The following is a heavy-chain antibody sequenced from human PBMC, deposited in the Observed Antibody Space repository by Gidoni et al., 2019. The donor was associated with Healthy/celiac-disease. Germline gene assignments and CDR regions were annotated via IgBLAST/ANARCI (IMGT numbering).Heavy chain of an antibody. CDR1: GFTFSSYS. J-gene: IGHJ4*02. CDR2: ISSSSSYI. D-gene: IGHD3-22*01. V-gene: IGHV3-21*01. CDR3: ASTPEYYYDSSGYRI. Sequence: EVQLVESGGGLVKPGGSLRLSCAASGFTFSSYSMNWVRQAPGKGREWVSSISSSSSYIYYADSVKGRFTISRDNAKNSLYLQMNSLRAEDTAVYYCASTPEYYYDSSGYRIWGQGTLVTVSS.